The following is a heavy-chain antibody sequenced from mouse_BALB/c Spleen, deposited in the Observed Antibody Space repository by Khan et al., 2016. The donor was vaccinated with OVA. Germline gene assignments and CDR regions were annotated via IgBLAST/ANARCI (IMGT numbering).Heavy chain of an antibody. CDR3: TRPPHFSYVLVY. CDR1: GYTFTNYG. J-gene: IGHJ4*01. V-gene: IGHV9-3-1*01. Sequence: QIQLVQSGPELKKPGETVKISCKASGYTFTNYGMNWVKQAPGKALKWMDWISTYTGEPTYADDFKGRFAFSLETSASTAYLQINNLKNEDTATYFWTRPPHFSYVLVYWGQGTSVTVSS. CDR2: ISTYTGEP.